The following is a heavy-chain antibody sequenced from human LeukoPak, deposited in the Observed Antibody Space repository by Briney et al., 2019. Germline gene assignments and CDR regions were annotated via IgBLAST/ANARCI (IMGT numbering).Heavy chain of an antibody. D-gene: IGHD6-6*01. CDR2: IYYSGST. V-gene: IGHV4-30-4*01. Sequence: SETLSLTCTVSGGSISSGDYYWSWIRQPPGEGLEWIGYIYYSGSTYYNPSLKSRLTISGDTSKNQFSLRLSSVTAADTAVYYCARGTWSSSIDYWGQGTLVTVSS. CDR3: ARGTWSSSIDY. J-gene: IGHJ4*02. CDR1: GGSISSGDYY.